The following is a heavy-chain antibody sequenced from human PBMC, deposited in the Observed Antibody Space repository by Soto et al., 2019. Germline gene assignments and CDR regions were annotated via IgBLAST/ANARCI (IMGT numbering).Heavy chain of an antibody. CDR3: ARDKGYSYGYGGYYCGMDV. J-gene: IGHJ6*02. D-gene: IGHD5-18*01. CDR1: GFTFSSYA. Sequence: GGSLRLSCAASGFTFSSYAMSWVRQAPGKGLEWVSYISSSGSTIYYADSVKGRFTISRDNAKNSLYLQMNSLRAEDTAVYYCARDKGYSYGYGGYYCGMDVWGQGTTVTVSS. V-gene: IGHV3-48*04. CDR2: ISSSGSTI.